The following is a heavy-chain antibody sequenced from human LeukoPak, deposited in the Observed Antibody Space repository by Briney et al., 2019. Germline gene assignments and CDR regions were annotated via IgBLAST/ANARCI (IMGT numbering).Heavy chain of an antibody. V-gene: IGHV4-39*01. CDR2: IYYSGST. J-gene: IGHJ4*02. CDR1: GGSISSSTYY. Sequence: SETLSLTCTVSGGSISSSTYYWGWIRQPPGKGLEWIGGIYYSGSTYYNPSLKSRVTISVDTSKNQFSLKLSSVTAADTAVYYCARRGAKYCSGGSCYRGYFDYWGQGTLVTVSS. D-gene: IGHD2-15*01. CDR3: ARRGAKYCSGGSCYRGYFDY.